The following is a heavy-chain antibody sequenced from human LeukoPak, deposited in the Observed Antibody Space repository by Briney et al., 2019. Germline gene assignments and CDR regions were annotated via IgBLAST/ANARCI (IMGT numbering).Heavy chain of an antibody. Sequence: EASVKVSCKASGYTFTSCGISWVRQAPGQGLEWMGWISVYNGDTNYAQKLQGRVTMTTDTSTSTAYMEVRSLRSDDTAVYFCARVEGPSIFGVIDYWGQGTLVTISS. CDR1: GYTFTSCG. CDR2: ISVYNGDT. D-gene: IGHD3-3*01. J-gene: IGHJ4*02. V-gene: IGHV1-18*01. CDR3: ARVEGPSIFGVIDY.